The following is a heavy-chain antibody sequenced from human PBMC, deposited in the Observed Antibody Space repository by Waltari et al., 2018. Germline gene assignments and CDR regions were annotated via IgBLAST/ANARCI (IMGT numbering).Heavy chain of an antibody. Sequence: VKVVESGGGVAQPGRSLRLSCKIYGFTLADYAMCWFRQAPGRGLELVGFIRSKANGGTTEYAAPVKGRFTISRDDSNSIAYLQMNSLKTEDSAMYYCTRIGFYYSSSGYTYFDYWGQGALVTVSA. J-gene: IGHJ4*02. CDR3: TRIGFYYSSSGYTYFDY. V-gene: IGHV3-49*03. D-gene: IGHD3-22*01. CDR2: IRSKANGGTT. CDR1: GFTLADYA.